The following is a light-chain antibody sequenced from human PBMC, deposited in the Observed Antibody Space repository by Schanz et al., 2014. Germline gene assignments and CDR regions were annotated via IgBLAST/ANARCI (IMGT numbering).Light chain of an antibody. V-gene: IGLV2-14*01. Sequence: QSALTQPASVSGSPGQSVTISCTGTSSDVATYNYVSWYQQHPGKAPKLMIYDVSNRPSGVSNRFSGSKSGNTASLTISGLQAEDEADYYCSSYRRTAAVAVFGTGTKLTVL. CDR2: DVS. CDR1: SSDVATYNY. J-gene: IGLJ1*01. CDR3: SSYRRTAAVAV.